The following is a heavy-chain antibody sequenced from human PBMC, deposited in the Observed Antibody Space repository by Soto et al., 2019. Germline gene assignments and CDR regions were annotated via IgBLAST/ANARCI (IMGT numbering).Heavy chain of an antibody. CDR2: ISGSGGST. J-gene: IGHJ4*02. CDR1: GFTFSSYA. Sequence: GGSMRLSCAASGFTFSSYAMSWVRQAPGKGLEWVSAISGSGGSTYYADSVKGRFTISRDNSKNTLYLQMNSLRAEDTAVYYCAKDSSVEHTMIVVVTLDYWGQGTLVTVSS. CDR3: AKDSSVEHTMIVVVTLDY. D-gene: IGHD3-22*01. V-gene: IGHV3-23*01.